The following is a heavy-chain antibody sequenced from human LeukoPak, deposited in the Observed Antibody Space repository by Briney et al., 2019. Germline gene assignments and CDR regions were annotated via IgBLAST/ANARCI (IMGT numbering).Heavy chain of an antibody. CDR3: ARAFASSGYQEYYFDY. D-gene: IGHD3-22*01. CDR2: IYYSGST. Sequence: SETLSLTCTVSGGSISSYYWSWIRQPPGKGLEWIGYIYYSGSTNYNPSLKSRVTISVDTSKNQFSLKLSSVTAADTAVYYCARAFASSGYQEYYFDYWGQGTLVTVSS. V-gene: IGHV4-59*01. CDR1: GGSISSYY. J-gene: IGHJ4*02.